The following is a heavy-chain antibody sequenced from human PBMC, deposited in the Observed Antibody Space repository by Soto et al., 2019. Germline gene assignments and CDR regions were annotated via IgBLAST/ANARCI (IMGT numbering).Heavy chain of an antibody. CDR1: GGSVSSGSYY. CDR2: IYYSGST. CDR3: AAIYCSRPDYYYVIDG. Sequence: SKTISLTSTVYGGSVSSGSYYWSWIRQPPGKGLEWIGYIYYSGSTNYNPSLKSRVTISVDTSKNQFSLKLSSVTAADTAVYYCAAIYCSRPDYYYVIDGSGKGTKGTF. J-gene: IGHJ6*04. D-gene: IGHD6-13*01. V-gene: IGHV4-61*01.